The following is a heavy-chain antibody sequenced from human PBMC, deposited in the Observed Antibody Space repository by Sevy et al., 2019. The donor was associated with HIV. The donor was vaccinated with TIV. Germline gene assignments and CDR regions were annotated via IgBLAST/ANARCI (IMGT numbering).Heavy chain of an antibody. Sequence: GGSLRLSCAASGFTFSDYSMNWVRQAPGRGLEWVSSISSRSTFTYYADSLKGRFTISRDNAKNSLYLQINSLRVEDTAVYYRALAGDSRPFGPWGQGTLVTVSS. J-gene: IGHJ5*02. CDR3: ALAGDSRPFGP. V-gene: IGHV3-21*01. D-gene: IGHD3-22*01. CDR2: ISSRSTFT. CDR1: GFTFSDYS.